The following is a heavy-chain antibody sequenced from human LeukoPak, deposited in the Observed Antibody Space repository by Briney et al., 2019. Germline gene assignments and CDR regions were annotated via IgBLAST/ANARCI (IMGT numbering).Heavy chain of an antibody. D-gene: IGHD3-22*01. CDR1: GGSFSGYY. CDR3: ARGPYSYDSSGAFDI. J-gene: IGHJ3*02. CDR2: INHSGST. Sequence: SETLSLTCAVYGGSFSGYYWSWIRQPPGKGLEWIGEINHSGSTNYNPSLKSRVTISVDTSKNQFSLKLISVTAADTAVYFCARGPYSYDSSGAFDIWGQGTMVTVSS. V-gene: IGHV4-34*01.